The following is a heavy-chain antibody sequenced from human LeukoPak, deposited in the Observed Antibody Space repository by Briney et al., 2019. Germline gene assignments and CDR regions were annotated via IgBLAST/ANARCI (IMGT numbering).Heavy chain of an antibody. J-gene: IGHJ6*02. D-gene: IGHD3-3*01. Sequence: ASVRVSCKASGYTFTSYYIHWVRQAPGQGLDWMGVIDSSGGSTSYAQKFQGRVTMTRDTSTSTVYMELSSLRSEDTAVYYCARDEGDFWSGYPRDYYYGMDVWGQGTTVTVSS. CDR2: IDSSGGST. V-gene: IGHV1-46*01. CDR1: GYTFTSYY. CDR3: ARDEGDFWSGYPRDYYYGMDV.